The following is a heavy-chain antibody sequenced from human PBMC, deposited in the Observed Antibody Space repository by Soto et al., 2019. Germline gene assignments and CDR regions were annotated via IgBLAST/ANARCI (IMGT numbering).Heavy chain of an antibody. J-gene: IGHJ6*02. Sequence: SETLSLTCTASGGSISSYYWSWIRQPPGKGLEWIGYIYYSGSTNYNPSLKSRVTISVDTSKNQFSLKLSSVTAADTAVYYCARSGEVGATFYGMDVWGQGTTVTVSS. CDR1: GGSISSYY. CDR2: IYYSGST. V-gene: IGHV4-59*01. D-gene: IGHD1-26*01. CDR3: ARSGEVGATFYGMDV.